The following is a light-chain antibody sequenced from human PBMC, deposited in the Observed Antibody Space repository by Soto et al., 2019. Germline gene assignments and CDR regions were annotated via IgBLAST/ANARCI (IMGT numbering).Light chain of an antibody. CDR1: QGNSDY. CDR2: TAS. V-gene: IGKV1-16*02. Sequence: DIQMTQSPPSLSASVGDRVTITCRASQGNSDYLAWFQQKPGKAPKSLIYTASILQSGVPSKFSGSGYGTDFTLTISSLQPEDFATYYCQQYKTYPPTFGQGTKVEIK. J-gene: IGKJ1*01. CDR3: QQYKTYPPT.